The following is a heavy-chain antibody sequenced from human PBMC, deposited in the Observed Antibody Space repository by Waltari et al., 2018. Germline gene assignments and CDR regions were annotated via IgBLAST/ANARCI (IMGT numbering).Heavy chain of an antibody. CDR3: AREPSPDSSGYFYYYMDV. D-gene: IGHD3-22*01. CDR1: GFTFSRYW. J-gene: IGHJ6*03. V-gene: IGHV3-74*01. Sequence: EVQLVESGGGLVQPGGSLRLSCAASGFTFSRYWMHWVRQAPGKGLVWGARINSDGGGPINADSVKGRFTLSRDNAKNTLYLQLNSLRVENTAVYYCAREPSPDSSGYFYYYMDVWGKGTTVTVSS. CDR2: INSDGGGP.